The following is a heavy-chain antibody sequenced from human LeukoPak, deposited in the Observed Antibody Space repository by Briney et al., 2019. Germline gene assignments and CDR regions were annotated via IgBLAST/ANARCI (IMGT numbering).Heavy chain of an antibody. CDR2: INAGNGNT. Sequence: ASVKVSCKASGYTFTSYAMHWVRQAPGQRLERMGWINAGNGNTKYSQKFRGRVTITRDTSASTAYMELSSLRSEDTAVYYCARAQTTMVRGGRAFDIWGQGTMVTVSS. CDR3: ARAQTTMVRGGRAFDI. V-gene: IGHV1-3*01. CDR1: GYTFTSYA. D-gene: IGHD3-10*01. J-gene: IGHJ3*02.